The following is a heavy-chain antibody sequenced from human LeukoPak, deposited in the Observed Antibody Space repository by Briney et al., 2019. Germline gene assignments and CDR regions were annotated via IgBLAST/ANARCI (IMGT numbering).Heavy chain of an antibody. J-gene: IGHJ4*02. CDR3: AREPPYYDILTGYYNPYYFDY. CDR2: IYTSGST. CDR1: GGSISSYY. V-gene: IGHV4-4*07. D-gene: IGHD3-9*01. Sequence: PSETLSLTCTVSGGSISSYYWSWIRQPAGKGLEWIGRIYTSGSTNYNPSLKSRVTMSVDTSENQFSLKLSSVTAADTAVYYCAREPPYYDILTGYYNPYYFDYWGQGTLVTVSS.